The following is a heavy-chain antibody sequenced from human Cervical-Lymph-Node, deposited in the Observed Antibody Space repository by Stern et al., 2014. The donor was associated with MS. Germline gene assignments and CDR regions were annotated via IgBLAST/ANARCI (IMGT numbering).Heavy chain of an antibody. J-gene: IGHJ1*01. V-gene: IGHV1-46*03. CDR3: ANPLPYAN. Sequence: QVQLVQSGAEVKKPGASVKVSCKASGDTFASYPIHCLRQAPGQGPVWMGIVNPTDGRTTYAQTFKGRVTMTRDTSTRTVYMELSSLRAEDTAMYFCANPLPYANWGQGTRVTVSS. CDR1: GDTFASYP. D-gene: IGHD4-17*01. CDR2: VNPTDGRT.